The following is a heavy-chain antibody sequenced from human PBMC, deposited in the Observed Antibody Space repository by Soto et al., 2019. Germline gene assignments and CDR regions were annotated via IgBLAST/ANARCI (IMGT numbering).Heavy chain of an antibody. CDR3: ARSAYNGDYDFVYAFDI. CDR1: GFTFSSYS. V-gene: IGHV3-21*01. D-gene: IGHD5-12*01. Sequence: GGSLRLSCAASGFTFSSYSMNWVRQAPGKGLEWVSSISSSSSYIYYADSVKGRFTISRDNAKNSLYLQMNSLGAEDTAVYYCARSAYNGDYDFVYAFDIWGQGTMVTVSS. J-gene: IGHJ3*02. CDR2: ISSSSSYI.